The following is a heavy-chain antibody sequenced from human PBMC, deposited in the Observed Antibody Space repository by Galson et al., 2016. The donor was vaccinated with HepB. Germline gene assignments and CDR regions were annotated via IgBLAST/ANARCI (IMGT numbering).Heavy chain of an antibody. CDR3: AKERGYSYGPFDY. CDR2: ISYDGSNK. D-gene: IGHD5-18*01. J-gene: IGHJ4*02. Sequence: SLRLSCAASGFTFSSYGMHWVRQAPGKGLEWVALISYDGSNKYYADSVKGRFTVSRDNSKNTLYLQMNSLRAEDTAMYYCAKERGYSYGPFDYWGQGTLVTVSS. CDR1: GFTFSSYG. V-gene: IGHV3-30*18.